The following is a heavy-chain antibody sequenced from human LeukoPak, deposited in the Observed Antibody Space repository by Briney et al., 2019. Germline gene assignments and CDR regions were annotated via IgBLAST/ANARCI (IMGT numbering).Heavy chain of an antibody. CDR1: GYIFTSYW. D-gene: IGHD3-10*01. J-gene: IGHJ4*02. Sequence: RPGESLKISCKGSGYIFTSYWISWVRQMPGKDLEWMGRIDPSDSYTNYSPSFQGHVTISADKSINTAYLQWSSLKASDTAMYYCARHYGPTRITMVRGPFDYWGQGTLVTVSS. CDR3: ARHYGPTRITMVRGPFDY. CDR2: IDPSDSYT. V-gene: IGHV5-10-1*01.